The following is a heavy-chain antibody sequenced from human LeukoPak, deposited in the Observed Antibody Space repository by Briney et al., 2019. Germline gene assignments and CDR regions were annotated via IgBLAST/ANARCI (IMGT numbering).Heavy chain of an antibody. Sequence: GGSLRLSCAASGFIVSNNFLSWVRQAPGKGLEWVSVIYSGGGTIHADSVKGRFTISRDNSKNMVFLQMNSLRAEDTAVYYCVRHGEGRAFDSWGQGTMVTISS. D-gene: IGHD3-10*01. J-gene: IGHJ3*01. V-gene: IGHV3-66*04. CDR2: IYSGGGT. CDR1: GFIVSNNF. CDR3: VRHGEGRAFDS.